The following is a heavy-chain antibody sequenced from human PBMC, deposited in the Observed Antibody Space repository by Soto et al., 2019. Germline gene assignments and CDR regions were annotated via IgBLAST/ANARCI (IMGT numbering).Heavy chain of an antibody. Sequence: HPGGSLRLSCAASGLTFNTNWMSWVRQAPGKGLEWVANIWRDGSDKHYVDSVRGRFTISRDNAKNSLYLQMNSLRADDTAVYYCARGSTSFDFWGQGTLVTVSS. CDR2: IWRDGSDK. J-gene: IGHJ4*02. CDR3: ARGSTSFDF. CDR1: GLTFNTNW. D-gene: IGHD2-2*01. V-gene: IGHV3-7*01.